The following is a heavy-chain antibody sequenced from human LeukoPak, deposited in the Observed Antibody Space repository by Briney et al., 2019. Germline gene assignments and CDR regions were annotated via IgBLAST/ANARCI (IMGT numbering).Heavy chain of an antibody. CDR2: INPNSGGT. J-gene: IGHJ4*02. CDR3: ARSPPLLWFGENTPGGIDY. Sequence: GASVKVSCKASGYTFTGYYMHWVRQAPGQGLEWVGWINPNSGGTNYAQKFQGRVTMTRDTSISTAYMELSRLRSDDTAVYYCARSPPLLWFGENTPGGIDYWGQGALVTVSS. V-gene: IGHV1-2*02. CDR1: GYTFTGYY. D-gene: IGHD3-10*01.